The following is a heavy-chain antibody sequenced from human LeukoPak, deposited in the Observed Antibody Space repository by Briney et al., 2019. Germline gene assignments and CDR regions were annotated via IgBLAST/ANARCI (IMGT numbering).Heavy chain of an antibody. CDR2: IIPILGIA. J-gene: IGHJ3*02. Sequence: SVKVSCKASGGTFSSYAISWVRQAPGQGLEWMGRIIPILGIANYAQKFQGRVTITADKSTSTAYMELSSLRSEDTAVYYCARPDSSGYYRRDAFDIWGQGTMVTVPS. CDR1: GGTFSSYA. CDR3: ARPDSSGYYRRDAFDI. V-gene: IGHV1-69*04. D-gene: IGHD3-22*01.